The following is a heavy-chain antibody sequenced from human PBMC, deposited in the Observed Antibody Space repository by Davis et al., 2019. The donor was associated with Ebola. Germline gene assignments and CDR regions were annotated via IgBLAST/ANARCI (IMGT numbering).Heavy chain of an antibody. CDR2: ISSSSSYI. V-gene: IGHV3-21*04. CDR3: ATCPEQQLVDFDY. Sequence: GESLKISCAASGFTFNSYSMNWVRQAPGKGLEWVSSISSSSSYIYYADSVKGRFTISRDNSKNTLYLQMNSLRAEDTAVYYCATCPEQQLVDFDYWGQGTLVTVSS. J-gene: IGHJ4*02. CDR1: GFTFNSYS. D-gene: IGHD6-13*01.